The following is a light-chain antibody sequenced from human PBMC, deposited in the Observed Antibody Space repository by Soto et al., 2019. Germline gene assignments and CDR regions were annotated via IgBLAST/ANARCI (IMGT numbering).Light chain of an antibody. CDR1: QTIGNY. Sequence: ILMNMSPSSFSASPGDRVTITCRASQTIGNYLNWYQQKPGKAPKLLIYGTSTLQSGVPSGFSGSGSGTDFTLTISNLQPEDLATYYCQQSFRTPHTFGPGTKVDIK. J-gene: IGKJ3*01. CDR2: GTS. CDR3: QQSFRTPHT. V-gene: IGKV1-39*01.